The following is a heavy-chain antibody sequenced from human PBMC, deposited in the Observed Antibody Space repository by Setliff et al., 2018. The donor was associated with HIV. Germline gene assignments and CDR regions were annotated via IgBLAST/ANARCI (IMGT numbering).Heavy chain of an antibody. Sequence: ASVKVSCKASGYSFTNYAINWLRQAPGRGLEWMGWIHTEQGFLMYAQGFTGRFVFSLDPSVSTAYLQINSLNPDDGAVYYCAVDRHAFDIWGQGTVVTVSS. CDR2: IHTEQGFL. CDR1: GYSFTNYA. V-gene: IGHV7-4-1*02. D-gene: IGHD5-12*01. J-gene: IGHJ3*02. CDR3: AVDRHAFDI.